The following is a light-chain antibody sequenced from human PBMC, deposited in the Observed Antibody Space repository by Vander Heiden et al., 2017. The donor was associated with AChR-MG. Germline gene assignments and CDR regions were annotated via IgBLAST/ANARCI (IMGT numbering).Light chain of an antibody. CDR1: QSISSY. J-gene: IGKJ1*01. V-gene: IGKV1-39*01. CDR2: AAS. Sequence: DIHMPQSPSSLSASVGDRVTITCRASQSISSYLNWYQQKPGKAPKLLIYAASSLQSGVPSRFSGSGSGTDFTLTISSLQPEDFATYYCQQSYSTPPQTFGQGTKVEIK. CDR3: QQSYSTPPQT.